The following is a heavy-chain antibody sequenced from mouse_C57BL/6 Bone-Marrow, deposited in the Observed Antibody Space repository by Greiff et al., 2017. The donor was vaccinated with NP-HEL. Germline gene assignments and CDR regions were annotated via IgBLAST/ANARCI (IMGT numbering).Heavy chain of an antibody. J-gene: IGHJ3*01. CDR3: ARHYYGTPFAY. CDR2: IYIGTGYT. CDR1: GYTFTSYG. Sequence: EVQLQQSGAELVRPGSSVKMSCKTSGYTFTSYGINWVKQRPGQGLEWIGYIYIGTGYTEYNEKFKGKATLTSDTSSSTAYMQLSSLTSEDSAIYFCARHYYGTPFAYWGQGTLVTVSA. D-gene: IGHD1-1*01. V-gene: IGHV1-58*01.